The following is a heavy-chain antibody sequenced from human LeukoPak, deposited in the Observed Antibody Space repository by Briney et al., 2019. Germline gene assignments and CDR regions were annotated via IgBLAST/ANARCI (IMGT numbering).Heavy chain of an antibody. CDR2: IIGSGATT. CDR1: GFTFSSYV. D-gene: IGHD2-2*01. V-gene: IGHV3-23*01. Sequence: GGSLRLSCVASGFTFSSYVMSWVRQAPGRGLELVSSIIGSGATTYSAESVKGRFTISRHNSKYTVYLQINSQRAEDRAVNDCASVGYCSSTTCYGYNFYYMDVWGKGTTVTVSS. J-gene: IGHJ6*03. CDR3: ASVGYCSSTTCYGYNFYYMDV.